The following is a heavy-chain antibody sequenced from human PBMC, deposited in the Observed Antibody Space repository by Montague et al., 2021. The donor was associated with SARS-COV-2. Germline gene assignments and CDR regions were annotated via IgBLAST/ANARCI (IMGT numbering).Heavy chain of an antibody. CDR2: IYGGGSA. J-gene: IGHJ6*02. D-gene: IGHD4-17*01. V-gene: IGHV4-61*02. CDR3: ARENRGGDRPGYYFYFGMDV. Sequence: TLSLTCSVSGGSIRSDTSYYNWFRQPDGKGLEWVGRIYGGGSASYNPSLKSRVIISLDTSKNEVSLKMSSVTAADSARYFCARENRGGDRPGYYFYFGMDVWGRGTTVTVSS. CDR1: GGSIRSDTSY.